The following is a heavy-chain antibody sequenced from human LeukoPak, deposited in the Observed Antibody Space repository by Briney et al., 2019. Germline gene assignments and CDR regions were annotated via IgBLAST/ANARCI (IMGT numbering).Heavy chain of an antibody. V-gene: IGHV1-69*05. J-gene: IGHJ4*02. D-gene: IGHD2-2*01. Sequence: SVKVSCKASGGTFSSYAISWVRQAPGQGREWMGGIIPIFGTANYAQKFQGRVTITTDESTSTAYMELSSLRSEDTAVYYCAAGGTSPSSPFDYWGQGTLVTVSS. CDR1: GGTFSSYA. CDR3: AAGGTSPSSPFDY. CDR2: IIPIFGTA.